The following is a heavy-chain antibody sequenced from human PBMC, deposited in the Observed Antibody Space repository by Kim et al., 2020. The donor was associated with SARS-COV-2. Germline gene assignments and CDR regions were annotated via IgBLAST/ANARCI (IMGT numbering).Heavy chain of an antibody. CDR3: ARQDGYRDRAGDFFDF. J-gene: IGHJ4*02. CDR2: IYYSGST. Sequence: SETLSLTCTVSGGSISSTLYYWGWIRQPPGKGLEWIGTIYYSGSTYYNPSLKSRLTISVDTSKNQFSLGLTSVTAADTAMYYCARQDGYRDRAGDFFDFWGQGTPVTVSS. CDR1: GGSISSTLYY. V-gene: IGHV4-39*01. D-gene: IGHD5-18*01.